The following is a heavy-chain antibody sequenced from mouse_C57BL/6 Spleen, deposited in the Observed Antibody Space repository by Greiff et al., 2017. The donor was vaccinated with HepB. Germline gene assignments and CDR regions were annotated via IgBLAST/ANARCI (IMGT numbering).Heavy chain of an antibody. CDR2: IFPGSGST. Sequence: QVQLKQSGAELMKPGASVKLSCKATGYTFTGYWIEWVKQRPGHGLEWIGEIFPGSGSTNYNEKFKGKATFTADTSSNTAYMQLSSLTTEDSAIYYCARGRTAQATRAWFAYWGQGTLVTVSA. D-gene: IGHD3-2*02. CDR3: ARGRTAQATRAWFAY. V-gene: IGHV1-9*01. CDR1: GYTFTGYW. J-gene: IGHJ3*01.